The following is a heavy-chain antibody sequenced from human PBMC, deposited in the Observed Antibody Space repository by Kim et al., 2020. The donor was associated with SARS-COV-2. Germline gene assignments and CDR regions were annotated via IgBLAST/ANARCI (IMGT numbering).Heavy chain of an antibody. J-gene: IGHJ4*02. CDR2: T. D-gene: IGHD1-1*01. Sequence: TTYADSVKGRFTISRDNAKNTLYLQMNSLRVEDTAVYFCTRRETGLRLDYWGQGTPVTVSS. CDR3: TRRETGLRLDY. V-gene: IGHV3-74*03.